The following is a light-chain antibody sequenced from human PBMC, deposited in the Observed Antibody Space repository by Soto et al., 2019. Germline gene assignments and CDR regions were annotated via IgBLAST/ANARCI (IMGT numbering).Light chain of an antibody. J-gene: IGKJ1*01. V-gene: IGKV1-5*03. CDR3: QHYNSYSEA. CDR2: KAS. CDR1: QTISSW. Sequence: DIQVSESSSTMSGSVGRRVTVNCXASQTISSWLAWYQQKPGKAPKLLIYKASTLKSGVPSRFSGSGSGTEFTLTISSLQPDDFATYYCQHYNSYSEAFGQGTKVDIK.